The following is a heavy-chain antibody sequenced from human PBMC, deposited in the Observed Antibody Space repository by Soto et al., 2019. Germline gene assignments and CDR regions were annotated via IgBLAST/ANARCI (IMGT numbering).Heavy chain of an antibody. V-gene: IGHV3-7*01. D-gene: IGHD3-10*01. CDR1: GFTFSVFW. CDR3: VRATGGCFDY. Sequence: EVQLVESGGGLVQPGGSLRLSCAASGFTFSVFWMSWVRQAPGKGLEWVANIKRDGSDKNYVDSVKGRFTISRDNTKNSLYLQLNSLRVEDTAVYYCVRATGGCFDYWGQGTLVTVSS. CDR2: IKRDGSDK. J-gene: IGHJ4*02.